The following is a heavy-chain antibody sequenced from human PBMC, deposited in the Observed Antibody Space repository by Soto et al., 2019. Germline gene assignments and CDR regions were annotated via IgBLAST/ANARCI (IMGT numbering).Heavy chain of an antibody. V-gene: IGHV3-21*01. Sequence: GGSLRLSCAASGFTFSLYSMIWVRQAPGKGLEWVASITSSSSYIYYEDSLKGRFTISRDNAKNSLFLQLDSLRAEDTAVYFCVRARSTYSRPYYCGQG. CDR3: VRARSTYSRPYY. CDR1: GFTFSLYS. CDR2: ITSSSSYI. D-gene: IGHD3-16*01. J-gene: IGHJ4*02.